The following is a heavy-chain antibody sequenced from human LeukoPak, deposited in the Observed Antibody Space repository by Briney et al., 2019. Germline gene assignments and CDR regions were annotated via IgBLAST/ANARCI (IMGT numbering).Heavy chain of an antibody. CDR3: ARSEEYCSSTSCEGDSWFDP. D-gene: IGHD2-2*01. Sequence: PSETLSLTCAVYGGSFSGYYWSWIRQPPGKGLEWIGEINHSGSTNYNPSLKSRVTISVDTSKNQFSLKLSSVTAADTAVYYCARSEEYCSSTSCEGDSWFDPWGQGTLVTVSS. J-gene: IGHJ5*02. CDR2: INHSGST. V-gene: IGHV4-34*01. CDR1: GGSFSGYY.